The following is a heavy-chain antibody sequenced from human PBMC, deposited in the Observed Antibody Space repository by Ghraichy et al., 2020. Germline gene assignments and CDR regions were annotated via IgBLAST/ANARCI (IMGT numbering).Heavy chain of an antibody. V-gene: IGHV3-74*01. J-gene: IGHJ4*02. CDR2: ISPDGSFT. D-gene: IGHD1-26*01. CDR3: VRAGPTGAY. CDR1: GFTFSTYW. Sequence: LSLTCAASGFTFSTYWMHWVRRPPGKGLEWVSRISPDGSFTSYADSMMGRSTISRDNAKNTLYLQMNSLRADDTAIYYCVRAGPTGAYWGQGTLVTVAS.